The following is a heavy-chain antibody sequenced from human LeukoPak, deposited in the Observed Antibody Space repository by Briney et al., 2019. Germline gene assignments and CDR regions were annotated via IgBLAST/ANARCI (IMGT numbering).Heavy chain of an antibody. Sequence: GGSLRLSCAASGFTFSDYYMSWIRQAPGKGLEWISYISSSDSTIYYEDSVKGRFTISRDNAKNSLYLQMNSLRAEDTAVYYCARLSDSRAFGHWGQGTLVTVSS. J-gene: IGHJ4*02. D-gene: IGHD3-22*01. CDR1: GFTFSDYY. CDR2: ISSSDSTI. V-gene: IGHV3-11*01. CDR3: ARLSDSRAFGH.